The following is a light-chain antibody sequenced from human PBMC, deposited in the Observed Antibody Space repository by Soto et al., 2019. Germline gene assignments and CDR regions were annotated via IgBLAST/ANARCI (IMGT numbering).Light chain of an antibody. Sequence: DIQMTQSPSTLSSSVGDTVTISCRASQTIDNWVACYPQKPGKAPRLLISKAATLEXGVPSRFRGSGSGTXFXLTISSLQPDDFATYYCQQYHSYRTFGQGTKVEI. CDR1: QTIDNW. V-gene: IGKV1-5*03. CDR3: QQYHSYRT. J-gene: IGKJ1*01. CDR2: KAA.